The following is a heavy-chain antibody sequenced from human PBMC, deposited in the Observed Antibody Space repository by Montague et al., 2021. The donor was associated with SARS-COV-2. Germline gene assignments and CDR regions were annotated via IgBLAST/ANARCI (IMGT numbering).Heavy chain of an antibody. Sequence: SETLSLTCAVYGGSFSGYYWTWIRQSPRKGLEWIGEINHSGSTNYNPSLKSRVTISVDTSQNQFSLKLSSVTAADTAVYYCACGEITTRGLIYYYGMDVWGQGTTVTDSS. V-gene: IGHV4-34*01. CDR2: INHSGST. CDR1: GGSFSGYY. D-gene: IGHD4-11*01. J-gene: IGHJ6*02. CDR3: ACGEITTRGLIYYYGMDV.